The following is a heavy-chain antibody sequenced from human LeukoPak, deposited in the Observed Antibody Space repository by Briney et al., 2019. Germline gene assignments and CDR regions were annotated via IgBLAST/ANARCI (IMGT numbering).Heavy chain of an antibody. V-gene: IGHV1-2*02. J-gene: IGHJ5*02. Sequence: ASVKVSCKASGYTFTGYYIHWVRQAPGQGLEWVGWINPNNGGTNYAQKFQGRVTMTRDTSISTACMELSRLRSDDTAVYYCARSMVRGVIIQLSFDPWGQGTLVTVSS. CDR3: ARSMVRGVIIQLSFDP. D-gene: IGHD3-10*01. CDR1: GYTFTGYY. CDR2: INPNNGGT.